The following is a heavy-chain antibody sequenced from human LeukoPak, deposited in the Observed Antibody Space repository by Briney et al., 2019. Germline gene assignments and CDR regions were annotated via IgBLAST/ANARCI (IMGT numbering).Heavy chain of an antibody. J-gene: IGHJ4*02. CDR1: GYTFTTYA. D-gene: IGHD3-10*01. V-gene: IGHV1-3*01. CDR2: INAGNGNT. CDR3: ARAPPPKTYYYGSGSYYNNFDY. Sequence: GASVKVSFKASGYTFTTYAMHWVRQAPGQRLEWMGWINAGNGNTKYSQKFQGRVTITRDTSASTAYMELSSLRSEDTAVYYCARAPPPKTYYYGSGSYYNNFDYWGQGTLVTVSS.